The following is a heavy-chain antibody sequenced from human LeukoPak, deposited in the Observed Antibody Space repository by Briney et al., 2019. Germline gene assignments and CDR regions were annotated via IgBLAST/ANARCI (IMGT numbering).Heavy chain of an antibody. D-gene: IGHD2-2*01. CDR2: VNAGNGNT. Sequence: ASVKVSCKASGYTFTSYAMHWVRQAPGQRLEWMGWVNAGNGNTKYSQKFQGRATITRDTSASTAYMELSGLRSEDTAVYYCARETAVPATIYYYYGMDVWGQGTTVTVSS. J-gene: IGHJ6*02. V-gene: IGHV1-3*01. CDR3: ARETAVPATIYYYYGMDV. CDR1: GYTFTSYA.